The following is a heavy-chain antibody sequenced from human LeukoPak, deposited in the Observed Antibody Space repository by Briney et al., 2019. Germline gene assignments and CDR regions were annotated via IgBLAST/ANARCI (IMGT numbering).Heavy chain of an antibody. D-gene: IGHD2/OR15-2a*01. V-gene: IGHV1-2*02. J-gene: IGHJ4*02. CDR3: SRSSDTTSWYYFDH. Sequence: GASVKVSCKASGYTFTGYYMHWVRQAPGQGLEWMGWINPNSGGTNYAQKFQDRVSMTRDISSNTAFLELRNLRSDDTAVYFCSRSSDTTSWYYFDHWGQGTLVTVSS. CDR1: GYTFTGYY. CDR2: INPNSGGT.